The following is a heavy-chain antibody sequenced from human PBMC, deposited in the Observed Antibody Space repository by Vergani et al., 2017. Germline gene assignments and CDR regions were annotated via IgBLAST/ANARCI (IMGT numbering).Heavy chain of an antibody. J-gene: IGHJ4*02. Sequence: QVQLVQSGAEVGKPGASVKISCKASGYTFTAYYIHWVRQAPEQGLEWVGVISPDGFSTFYAQKFQGRVTITRDTSTSTVYVEVTSLRSDDTAVYYCARGSRDGYNWGRLGYYFDYWGQGTLVTVSS. CDR2: ISPDGFST. CDR3: ARGSRDGYNWGRLGYYFDY. V-gene: IGHV1-46*03. D-gene: IGHD5-24*01. CDR1: GYTFTAYY.